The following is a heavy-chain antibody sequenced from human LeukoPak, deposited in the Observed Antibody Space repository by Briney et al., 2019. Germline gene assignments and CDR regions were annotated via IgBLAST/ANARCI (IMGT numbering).Heavy chain of an antibody. V-gene: IGHV4-59*08. J-gene: IGHJ5*02. Sequence: PSETLSLTCTVSGGSISSYYWSWIRQPPGKGLEWIGYIYYSGSTNYNPSLKSRVTISVDTSKNQFSLKLSSVTAADTAVYYCARHREYGDYVNGFDPWGQGTLVTVSS. CDR2: IYYSGST. CDR1: GGSISSYY. D-gene: IGHD4-17*01. CDR3: ARHREYGDYVNGFDP.